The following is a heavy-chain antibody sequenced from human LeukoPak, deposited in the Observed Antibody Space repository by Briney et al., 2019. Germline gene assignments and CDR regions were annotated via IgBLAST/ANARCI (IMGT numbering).Heavy chain of an antibody. D-gene: IGHD2-2*01. V-gene: IGHV4-39*01. J-gene: IGHJ5*02. CDR1: GGSISSSSYY. CDR3: ARLHIVVVPAAIGCWFDP. CDR2: IYYSGST. Sequence: SETLSLTCTVSGGSISSSSYYWGWIRQPPGKGLEWIGSIYYSGSTYYNPSLKSRVTISVDTSKNQFSLKLSSVTAADTAVYYCARLHIVVVPAAIGCWFDPWGQGTLVTVSS.